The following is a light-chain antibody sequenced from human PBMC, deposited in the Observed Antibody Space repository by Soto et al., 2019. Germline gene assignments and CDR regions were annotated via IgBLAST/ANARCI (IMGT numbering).Light chain of an antibody. Sequence: QSALTQPASVFGSPGQLITISCTGTSSDVGGYNYVSWYQQHPGKAPKLMIYDVSNRPSGVSNRFSGSKSGNTASLTISGLQAEDEADYYCSSYTSSSTVVFGGGTKLTVL. J-gene: IGLJ2*01. CDR2: DVS. V-gene: IGLV2-14*01. CDR1: SSDVGGYNY. CDR3: SSYTSSSTVV.